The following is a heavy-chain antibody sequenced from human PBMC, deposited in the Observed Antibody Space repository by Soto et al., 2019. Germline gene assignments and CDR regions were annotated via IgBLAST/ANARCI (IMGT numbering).Heavy chain of an antibody. CDR3: AKVYDAHYYYYSGMDV. V-gene: IGHV3-30*18. Sequence: QVQLVESGGGVVQPGRSLRLSCAASGFTFSSYGMHWVRQAPGKGLEWVAVISYDGSNKYYADSVKGRFTISRDNSKNTLYLQMNSLRAEDTAVYYCAKVYDAHYYYYSGMDVWGQGTTVTVSS. D-gene: IGHD1-20*01. CDR1: GFTFSSYG. CDR2: ISYDGSNK. J-gene: IGHJ6*02.